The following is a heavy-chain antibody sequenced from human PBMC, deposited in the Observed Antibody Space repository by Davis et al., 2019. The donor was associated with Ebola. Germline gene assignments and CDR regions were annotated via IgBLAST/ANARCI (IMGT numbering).Heavy chain of an antibody. CDR1: GFTFSSYA. Sequence: GESLKISCAASGFTFSSYAMSWVRQAPGKGLEWVSAISGSGGSTYYADSVKGRFTISRDNSKNTLYLQMNSLRAEDTAVYNCAKEDTIFGVAIYYYYGMDVWGQGTTVTVSS. V-gene: IGHV3-23*01. D-gene: IGHD3-3*01. CDR2: ISGSGGST. CDR3: AKEDTIFGVAIYYYYGMDV. J-gene: IGHJ6*02.